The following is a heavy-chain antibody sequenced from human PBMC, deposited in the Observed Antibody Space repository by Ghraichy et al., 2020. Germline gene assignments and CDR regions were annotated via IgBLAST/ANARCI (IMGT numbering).Heavy chain of an antibody. J-gene: IGHJ4*02. D-gene: IGHD6-19*01. CDR1: GFTVSRTH. V-gene: IGHV3-53*01. CDR3: ARDLGDTSGWPLFDY. CDR2: SHRGDKS. Sequence: GESLNISCAASGFTVSRTHMAWVRQAPGKGLEWVSGSHRGDKSYYADYVKGRFTITRDDSKNTLYLQMNSLRADDTAVYYCARDLGDTSGWPLFDYWGQGSLVTVSS.